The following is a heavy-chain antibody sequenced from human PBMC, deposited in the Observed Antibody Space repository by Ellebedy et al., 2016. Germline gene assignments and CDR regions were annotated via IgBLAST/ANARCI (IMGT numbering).Heavy chain of an antibody. CDR2: VFYGGST. CDR1: GGSVDTYY. CDR3: ARDVSLYSSSPSFDF. Sequence: SETLSLXCTVSGGSVDTYYWTWMRQSPGKGLEWIGYVFYGGSTKYNPSLRRRVTISLDPAKNQFSLKVTSVAAADTAVYYCARDVSLYSSSPSFDFWGQGMLVTVSS. J-gene: IGHJ4*02. V-gene: IGHV4-59*02. D-gene: IGHD6-6*01.